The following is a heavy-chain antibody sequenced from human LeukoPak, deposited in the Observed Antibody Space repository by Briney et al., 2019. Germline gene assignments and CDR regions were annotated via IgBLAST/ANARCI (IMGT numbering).Heavy chain of an antibody. CDR3: AGLVSTHLVGNAFDI. CDR1: GGSISSGGYY. CDR2: IYYSGST. V-gene: IGHV4-39*01. J-gene: IGHJ3*02. D-gene: IGHD6-13*01. Sequence: PSETLSLTCTVSGGSISSGGYYWGWIRQPPGRGLEWIGNIYYSGSTYYNPSLKSRVTISVDTSKDQFSLKLRSVTAADTAVYYCAGLVSTHLVGNAFDIWGQGTMVTVSS.